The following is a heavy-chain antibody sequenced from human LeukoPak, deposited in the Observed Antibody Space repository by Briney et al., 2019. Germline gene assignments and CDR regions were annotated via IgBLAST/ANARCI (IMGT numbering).Heavy chain of an antibody. D-gene: IGHD2-2*01. CDR2: IKQDGGE. J-gene: IGHJ4*02. V-gene: IGHV3-7*01. Sequence: GGSLRVSCTTSGFTFSSYWMSGVRQAPGKGLEWVANIKQDGGEKYVDSVKGRFTISRDNAKDSLYLQMNSLRADDTAVYYCARAPIIVVPTRRPTYFDYWGQGTLVTVSS. CDR1: GFTFSSYW. CDR3: ARAPIIVVPTRRPTYFDY.